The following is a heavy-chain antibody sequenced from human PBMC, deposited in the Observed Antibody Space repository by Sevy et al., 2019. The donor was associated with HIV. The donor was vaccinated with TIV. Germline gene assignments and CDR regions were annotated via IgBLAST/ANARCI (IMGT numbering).Heavy chain of an antibody. CDR3: AKDFTGYNGMDV. Sequence: GGSLRLSCAVSGITFTTSGMHWVRQAPGKGLEWVAVISYDGRNKFYGDTVKGRFTISRDNSKNMLYLQVNSLTTEDTAVYYCAKDFTGYNGMDVWGQGTMVTVSS. J-gene: IGHJ6*02. CDR2: ISYDGRNK. CDR1: GITFTTSG. D-gene: IGHD3-9*01. V-gene: IGHV3-30*18.